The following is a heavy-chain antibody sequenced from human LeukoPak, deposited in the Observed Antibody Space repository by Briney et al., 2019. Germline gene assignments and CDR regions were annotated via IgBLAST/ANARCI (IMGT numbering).Heavy chain of an antibody. CDR2: ISSSGSTI. CDR1: GFTFSSYE. Sequence: GGSLRLSCAASGFTFSSYEMNWVRQAPGKGLEWVSYISSSGSTIYYADSVKGRFTISRDNAKNSLYLQMNSLRAEDTAVYSCVIQVTVTNSAFDIWGQGTMVTVSS. D-gene: IGHD4-17*01. CDR3: VIQVTVTNSAFDI. V-gene: IGHV3-48*03. J-gene: IGHJ3*02.